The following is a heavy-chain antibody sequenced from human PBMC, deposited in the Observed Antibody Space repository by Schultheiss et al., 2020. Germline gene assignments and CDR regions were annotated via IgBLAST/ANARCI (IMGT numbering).Heavy chain of an antibody. CDR2: INHSGST. D-gene: IGHD6-13*01. J-gene: IGHJ4*02. CDR3: ARGGWQQLSAGPFDY. V-gene: IGHV4-34*01. CDR1: GFTVSSNY. Sequence: GSLRLSCAASGFTVSSNYMSWVRQAPGKGLEWIGEINHSGSTNYNPSLKSRVTISVDTSKNQFSLKLSSVTAADTAVYYCARGGWQQLSAGPFDYWGQGTLVTVSS.